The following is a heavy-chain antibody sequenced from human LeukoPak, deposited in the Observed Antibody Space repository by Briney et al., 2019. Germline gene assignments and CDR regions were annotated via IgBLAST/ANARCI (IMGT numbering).Heavy chain of an antibody. D-gene: IGHD3-10*01. CDR2: IRYDGSNK. CDR1: GFIFSSYA. CDR3: AKDSLWFGEFLFDF. J-gene: IGHJ4*02. Sequence: GGSLRLSCAASGFIFSSYAMHWVRQVSGKGLEWVAFIRYDGSNKYYADSVKGRFTISRDKSKNTLYLQMNSLRTEDTAVYYCAKDSLWFGEFLFDFWGQGTLVTVSS. V-gene: IGHV3-30*02.